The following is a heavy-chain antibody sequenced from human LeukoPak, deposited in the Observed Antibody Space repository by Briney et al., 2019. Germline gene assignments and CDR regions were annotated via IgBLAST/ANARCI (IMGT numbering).Heavy chain of an antibody. CDR2: INHSGST. CDR1: GGSISSGGYY. J-gene: IGHJ4*02. CDR3: ARGRVLLWFGESASYYFDY. Sequence: PSETLSLTCTVSGGSISSGGYYWSWIRQPPGKGLEWIGEINHSGSTNYNPSLKSRVTISVDTSKNQFSLKLSSVTAADTAVYYCARGRVLLWFGESASYYFDYRGQGTLVTVSS. D-gene: IGHD3-10*01. V-gene: IGHV4-39*07.